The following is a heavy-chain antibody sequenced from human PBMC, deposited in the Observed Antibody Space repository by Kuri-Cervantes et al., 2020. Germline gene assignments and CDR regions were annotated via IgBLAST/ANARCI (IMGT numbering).Heavy chain of an antibody. D-gene: IGHD6-19*01. J-gene: IGHJ3*02. CDR3: ARDGGAVANDAFDI. CDR2: INPNSGGT. CDR1: GYTFTGYY. V-gene: IGHV1-2*04. Sequence: ASVKVSCKASGYTFTGYYMHWVRQAPGQGLEWMGWINPNSGGTNYAQKFQGWVTMTTDTSTSTAYMELRSLRSDDTAVYYCARDGGAVANDAFDIWGQGTMVTVSS.